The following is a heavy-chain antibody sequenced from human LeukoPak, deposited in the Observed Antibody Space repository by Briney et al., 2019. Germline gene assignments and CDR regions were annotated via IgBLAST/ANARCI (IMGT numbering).Heavy chain of an antibody. CDR2: INPNSGGT. CDR1: GYTFIDYH. J-gene: IGHJ6*04. CDR3: ARACSGGSCYYYYGMDV. V-gene: IGHV1-2*02. Sequence: ASVKVSCKTSGYTFIDYHIYWGRQAPGQGLEWMGWINPNSGGTNYAQKFQGRVTMTRDTSISTAYMELSSLRSDDTAVYYCARACSGGSCYYYYGMDVWGEGSTPTVPS. D-gene: IGHD2-15*01.